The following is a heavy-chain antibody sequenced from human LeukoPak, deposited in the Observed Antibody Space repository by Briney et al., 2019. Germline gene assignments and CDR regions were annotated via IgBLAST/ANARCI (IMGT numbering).Heavy chain of an antibody. Sequence: PGGSLRLSCAASGFTFSSYGMHWVRQAPGKGLEWVAFIRYDGGNKYYADSVKGRFTISRDNSKNTLYLQMNSLRAEDTAVYYCAKDLVVPAAMYKTYYYYYGMDVWGQGTTVTVSS. CDR2: IRYDGGNK. CDR1: GFTFSSYG. V-gene: IGHV3-30*02. J-gene: IGHJ6*02. CDR3: AKDLVVPAAMYKTYYYYYGMDV. D-gene: IGHD2-2*01.